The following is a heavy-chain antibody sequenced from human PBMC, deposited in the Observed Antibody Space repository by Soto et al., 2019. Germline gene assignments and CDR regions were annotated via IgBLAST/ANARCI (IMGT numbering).Heavy chain of an antibody. CDR1: GYTFTSYY. CDR2: INPSGGSK. V-gene: IGHV1-46*01. D-gene: IGHD3-16*01. Sequence: QVQLVQSGAEVKKPGASVKVSCKASGYTFTSYYMHWVRQAPGKGLEWMGIINPSGGSKSYAQKLQGRVTMTRDTSTSTVYMELSSLRSEDTAVYYCARWGVYYGMDVWRQGTRVTVSS. J-gene: IGHJ6*02. CDR3: ARWGVYYGMDV.